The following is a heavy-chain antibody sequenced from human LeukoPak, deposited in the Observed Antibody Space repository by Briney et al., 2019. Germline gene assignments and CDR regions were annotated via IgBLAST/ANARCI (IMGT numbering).Heavy chain of an antibody. D-gene: IGHD3-22*01. J-gene: IGHJ4*02. CDR3: AREADYYDSSGFDY. CDR1: GGSISSYY. V-gene: IGHV4-59*01. Sequence: PSETLSLTCTVSGGSISSYYWSWIRQPPGKGLVWIGYIYYSGSTNYNPSLKSRVTISVDTSKNQFSLKLSSVTAADTAVYYCAREADYYDSSGFDYWGQGTLVTVSS. CDR2: IYYSGST.